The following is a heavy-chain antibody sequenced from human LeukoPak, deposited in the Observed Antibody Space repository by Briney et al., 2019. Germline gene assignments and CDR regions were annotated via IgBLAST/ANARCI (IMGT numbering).Heavy chain of an antibody. V-gene: IGHV3-53*04. CDR2: IYSGGST. D-gene: IGHD6-19*01. CDR1: GFTVSSNY. J-gene: IGHJ4*02. Sequence: PGGSLRLSCAASGFTVSSNYMSWVRQAPGKGLEWVSVIYSGGSTYYADSAKGRFTISRHNSKNTLYLQMNSLRAEDTAVYYCATHSGYSSGWYYFDYWGQGTLVTVSS. CDR3: ATHSGYSSGWYYFDY.